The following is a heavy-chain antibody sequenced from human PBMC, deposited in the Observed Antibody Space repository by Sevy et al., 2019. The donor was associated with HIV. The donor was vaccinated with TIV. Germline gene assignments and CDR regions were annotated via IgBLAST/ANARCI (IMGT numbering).Heavy chain of an antibody. V-gene: IGHV3-15*01. Sequence: GGSLRLSCAASGFTFTYAWMSWVRQAPGKGLEWVGRIKSKPDGGTTDYAAPVKGRFTISRDDSKNTVYLQMNSLKTEDTAVYYCATDPIIVLLVTDGMDVWGQRTTVTVSS. CDR2: IKSKPDGGTT. CDR1: GFTFTYAW. J-gene: IGHJ6*02. D-gene: IGHD2-8*02. CDR3: ATDPIIVLLVTDGMDV.